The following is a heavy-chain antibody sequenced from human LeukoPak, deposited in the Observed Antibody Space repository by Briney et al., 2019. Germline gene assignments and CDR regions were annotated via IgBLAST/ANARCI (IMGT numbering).Heavy chain of an antibody. V-gene: IGHV4-59*01. CDR3: ARVGSSELLDY. Sequence: SETLSLTCTVSGGSISSYYWSWLRQPPGKGLEWIGYIYYSGSTNYNPSLKSRVTISVDTSKNQFSLKLSSVTAADTAVYYCARVGSSELLDYWGQGTLVTVSS. J-gene: IGHJ4*02. CDR1: GGSISSYY. CDR2: IYYSGST. D-gene: IGHD6-13*01.